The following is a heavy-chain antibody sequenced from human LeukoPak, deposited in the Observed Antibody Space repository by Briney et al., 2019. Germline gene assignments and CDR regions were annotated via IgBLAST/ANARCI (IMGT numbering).Heavy chain of an antibody. D-gene: IGHD3-10*01. Sequence: QSGGSLRLSCAASGFTFRYYAMHWVRQAPGKGLEYVSAISSNGGSTYYANSVKGRFPISRENSKNTLNLQVGSLRPEDMAVYYCARTGSGSCHIAYWGQGTLVTVSS. J-gene: IGHJ4*02. CDR2: ISSNGGST. V-gene: IGHV3-64*01. CDR3: ARTGSGSCHIAY. CDR1: GFTFRYYA.